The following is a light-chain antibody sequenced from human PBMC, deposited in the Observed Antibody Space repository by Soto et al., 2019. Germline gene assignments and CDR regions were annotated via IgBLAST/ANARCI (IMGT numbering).Light chain of an antibody. CDR2: EVN. J-gene: IGLJ1*01. Sequence: QSAMTQAPCASGSPGQSVTISFAGTSSDVGGYNYVSWYQQYPGKAPKLMIYEVNKRPSGGPDRFSGSKSGNTASLTVSGLQAEDEADYYCSSYAGSNKWVFGTGAKVTVL. V-gene: IGLV2-8*01. CDR1: SSDVGGYNY. CDR3: SSYAGSNKWV.